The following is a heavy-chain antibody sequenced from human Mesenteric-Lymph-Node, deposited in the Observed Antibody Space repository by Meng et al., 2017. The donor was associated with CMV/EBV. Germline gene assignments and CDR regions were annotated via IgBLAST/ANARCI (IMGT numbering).Heavy chain of an antibody. CDR3: ARGDSSSWYDY. Sequence: KVSCKASGYRFTSYWIAWVRQMPGKGLEWMGIIYPGDSNTRYSPSFQGQVTISADKSISTAYLQWSSLKASDTAMYYCARGDSSSWYDYWGQGTLVTVSS. J-gene: IGHJ4*02. D-gene: IGHD6-13*01. CDR1: GYRFTSYW. V-gene: IGHV5-51*01. CDR2: IYPGDSNT.